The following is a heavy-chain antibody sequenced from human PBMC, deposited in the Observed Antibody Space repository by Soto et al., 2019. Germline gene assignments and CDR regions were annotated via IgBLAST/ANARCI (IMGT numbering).Heavy chain of an antibody. J-gene: IGHJ4*02. CDR1: GGSVSSGSYY. CDR3: ARYKDKMGELYTIDY. CDR2: IYYSVST. Sequence: SETLSLTCTVSGGSVSSGSYYWIWIRQPPGKGLEWIGYIYYSVSTNYNPSLKSRVTISVDTSKNQFSLKLSSVTAADTAVYYCARYKDKMGELYTIDYWGQGNLVTVSS. D-gene: IGHD3-16*01. V-gene: IGHV4-61*01.